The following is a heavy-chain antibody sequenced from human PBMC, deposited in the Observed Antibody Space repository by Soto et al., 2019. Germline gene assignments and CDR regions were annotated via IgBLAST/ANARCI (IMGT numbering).Heavy chain of an antibody. CDR1: GGSITGYY. Sequence: QVQLQESGPGLVKPSETLSLTCTVSGGSITGYYWSWIRQPPGQGLEWIGYIYYSGSTNYNPTLRSRATISLDRSKTQFSLKLSSVTAADTAVYYCTRTKTGYAFDYWGRGTLVTVSS. D-gene: IGHD5-12*01. J-gene: IGHJ4*02. CDR3: TRTKTGYAFDY. V-gene: IGHV4-59*01. CDR2: IYYSGST.